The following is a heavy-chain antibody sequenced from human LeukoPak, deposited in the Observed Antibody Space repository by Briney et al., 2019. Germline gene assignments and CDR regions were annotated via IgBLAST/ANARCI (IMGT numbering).Heavy chain of an antibody. Sequence: PGRSLRLSCAASGFTLSTYGMHWVRQAPAKGLEWVAVISDGGSNQYYADSVKGRFTISRDNSKNTLYLQMNSLRPEDTAVYYCVRDKYRFDYWGQGTLVTVSS. V-gene: IGHV3-30*03. D-gene: IGHD3-16*02. J-gene: IGHJ4*02. CDR1: GFTLSTYG. CDR3: VRDKYRFDY. CDR2: ISDGGSNQ.